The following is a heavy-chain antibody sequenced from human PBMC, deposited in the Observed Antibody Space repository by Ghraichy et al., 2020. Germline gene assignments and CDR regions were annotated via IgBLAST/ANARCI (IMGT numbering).Heavy chain of an antibody. Sequence: GESLNISCAASGFTFSSYNINWVRQAPGKGLEWVSSISSSSSYIYYADSVKGRFTISRDNAKNSLYLQMNSLRAEDTAVYYCARERRGLTVTTIDYWGQGTLVTVSS. CDR2: ISSSSSYI. CDR1: GFTFSSYN. J-gene: IGHJ4*02. CDR3: ARERRGLTVTTIDY. V-gene: IGHV3-21*01. D-gene: IGHD4-17*01.